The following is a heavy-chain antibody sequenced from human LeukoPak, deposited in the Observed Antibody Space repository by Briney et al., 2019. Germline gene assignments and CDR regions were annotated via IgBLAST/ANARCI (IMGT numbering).Heavy chain of an antibody. J-gene: IGHJ4*02. D-gene: IGHD3-22*01. CDR2: ISWNSGSI. CDR3: AKDMHYYDSSGYYDY. V-gene: IGHV3-9*01. Sequence: PGGSLRLSCAASGFTFDDYAKHWVRHAPGKGLEWVSGISWNSGSIGYADSVKGRFTISRDNAKNSLYLQMNSLRAEDTALYYCAKDMHYYDSSGYYDYWGQGTLVTVSS. CDR1: GFTFDDYA.